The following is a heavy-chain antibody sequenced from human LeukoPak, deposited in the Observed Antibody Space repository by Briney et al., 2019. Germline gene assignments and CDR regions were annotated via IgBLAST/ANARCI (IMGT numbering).Heavy chain of an antibody. D-gene: IGHD4-17*01. CDR3: ARVRDGNYGYNWLDS. V-gene: IGHV4-30-4*01. CDR2: IYYSGST. Sequence: PSQTLSLTCTVSGGSISSGDYYWSWIRQPPGKDLEWIGYIYYSGSTYYNPSLKSRVTISVDMSKNQFSLKLSSMTAADTAVYYCARVRDGNYGYNWLDSWGQGTRVTVSS. J-gene: IGHJ5*01. CDR1: GGSISSGDYY.